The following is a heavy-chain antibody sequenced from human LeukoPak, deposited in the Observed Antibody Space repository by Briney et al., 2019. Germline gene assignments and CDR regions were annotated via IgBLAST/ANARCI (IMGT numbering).Heavy chain of an antibody. V-gene: IGHV4-39*01. Sequence: PSETLSLTCSVSGDSISTSSYYWGWIRQPPGKGLEWIGTIYYSGSTYYNPSLTRRVTISVDTSKNQFSLKLSSVTAADTAVYYCARHKDYYYSYMDVWGKGTTVTISS. J-gene: IGHJ6*03. CDR3: ARHKDYYYSYMDV. CDR1: GDSISTSSYY. CDR2: IYYSGST.